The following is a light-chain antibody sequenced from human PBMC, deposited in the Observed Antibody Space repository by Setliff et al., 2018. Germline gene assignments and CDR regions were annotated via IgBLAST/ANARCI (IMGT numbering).Light chain of an antibody. J-gene: IGLJ1*01. CDR1: SSDVGGHDY. CDR3: SSYAGSYIYV. Sequence: QSALTQPPSASGSPGQSVTISCTGTSSDVGGHDYVSWYQHHPGKAPKLMIYEVSKRPSGVPDRFSGSKFGSTASLTVSGLQAEDEADYYCSSYAGSYIYVFGSGTKGTVL. CDR2: EVS. V-gene: IGLV2-8*01.